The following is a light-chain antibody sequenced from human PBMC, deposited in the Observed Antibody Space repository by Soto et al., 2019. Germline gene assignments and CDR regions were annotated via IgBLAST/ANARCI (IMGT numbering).Light chain of an antibody. Sequence: AIQMTQSPSSLSVSVGDRVTITCRASQGIRNDLGWYQQKPGKAPKLLIYAASSLQSGVPSRFSGSGSGTDFPLTISSLQPEDFATYYCLQDYNYPWTFGQGTKVEIK. CDR1: QGIRND. CDR3: LQDYNYPWT. J-gene: IGKJ1*01. V-gene: IGKV1-6*01. CDR2: AAS.